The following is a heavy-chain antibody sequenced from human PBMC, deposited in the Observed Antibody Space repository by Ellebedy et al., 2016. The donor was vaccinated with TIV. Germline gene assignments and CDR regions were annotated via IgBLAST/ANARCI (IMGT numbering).Heavy chain of an antibody. J-gene: IGHJ4*02. CDR2: TSADGDNR. CDR3: AKWASVVGTTDY. D-gene: IGHD1-14*01. V-gene: IGHV3-30*18. CDR1: GFTFSRHG. Sequence: GGSLRLXXAVSGFTFSRHGMHWVRQAPGKGLEWVAVTSADGDNRNYADSVKGRFTISRDNSKNKLFLQMNSLRTEDTAVYYCAKWASVVGTTDYWGQGTPVTVSS.